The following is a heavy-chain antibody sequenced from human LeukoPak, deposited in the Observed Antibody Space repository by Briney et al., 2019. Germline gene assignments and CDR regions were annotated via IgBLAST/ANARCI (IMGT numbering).Heavy chain of an antibody. V-gene: IGHV1-69*13. CDR2: IIPIFSTA. J-gene: IGHJ4*02. D-gene: IGHD1-26*01. CDR1: GCTYRNYA. CDR3: AGVRNRYSGGPGVHYFDY. Sequence: GASVTVTCQACGCTYRNYAIPGVRQAPGHGLDWMGRIIPIFSTASYAQKFQGRVTITADESTNTAYMELSSLRSEDTAVNYCAGVRNRYSGGPGVHYFDYWGQGTLVTVSS.